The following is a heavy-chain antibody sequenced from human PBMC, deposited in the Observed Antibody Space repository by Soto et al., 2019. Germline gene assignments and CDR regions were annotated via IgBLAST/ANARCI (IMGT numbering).Heavy chain of an antibody. CDR1: GGSISSSSYY. V-gene: IGHV4-39*01. CDR2: IYYSGST. CDR3: ARGNYDILTGYYPIIDY. Sequence: SETLSLTCTVSGGSISSSSYYWGWIRQPPGKGLEWIGSIYYSGSTYYNPSLKSRVTISVDTSKNQFSLKLSSVTAADTAVYYCARGNYDILTGYYPIIDYWGQGTLVTVSS. D-gene: IGHD3-9*01. J-gene: IGHJ4*02.